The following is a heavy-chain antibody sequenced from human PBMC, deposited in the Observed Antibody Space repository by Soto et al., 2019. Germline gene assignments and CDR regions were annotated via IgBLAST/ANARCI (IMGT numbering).Heavy chain of an antibody. CDR3: AREGPNWKDRTGWFDP. CDR2: IIPILGIA. D-gene: IGHD1-1*01. J-gene: IGHJ5*02. V-gene: IGHV1-69*08. CDR1: GGTFSSYT. Sequence: QVQLVQSGAEVKKPGSSVKVSCKASGGTFSSYTISWVRQAPGQGLEWMGRIIPILGIANYAQKFQGRVTITADKPTSTAYMELSSLRSEDTAVYYCAREGPNWKDRTGWFDPWGQGTLVTVSS.